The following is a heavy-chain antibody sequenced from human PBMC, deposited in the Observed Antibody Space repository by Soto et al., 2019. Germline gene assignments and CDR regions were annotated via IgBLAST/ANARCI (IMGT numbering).Heavy chain of an antibody. CDR2: MNPNSGNT. J-gene: IGHJ4*02. CDR3: ARDQYCSGGNCYPGGY. D-gene: IGHD2-15*01. V-gene: IGHV1-8*01. CDR1: GYTSTNYD. Sequence: ASVKVSCKASGYTSTNYDINWVRQATGQKLEWMGWMNPNSGNTGSAQKFQGRVTMTRDTSISTAYMELISLRSEDTAVYYCARDQYCSGGNCYPGGYWGQGTLVTVSS.